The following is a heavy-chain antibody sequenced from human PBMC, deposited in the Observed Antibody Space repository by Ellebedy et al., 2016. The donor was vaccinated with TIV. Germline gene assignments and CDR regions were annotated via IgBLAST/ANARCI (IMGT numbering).Heavy chain of an antibody. CDR2: IYPGDSDT. J-gene: IGHJ4*02. Sequence: GESLKISCKGSGYSFTSYWIGWVRQMPGKGLEWMGIIYPGDSDTRYSPSFQGQVTISADKSISTAYLQWSSLKASDTAMSYCARLSDYDILTGYRPDYWGQGTLVTVSS. CDR1: GYSFTSYW. D-gene: IGHD3-9*01. V-gene: IGHV5-51*01. CDR3: ARLSDYDILTGYRPDY.